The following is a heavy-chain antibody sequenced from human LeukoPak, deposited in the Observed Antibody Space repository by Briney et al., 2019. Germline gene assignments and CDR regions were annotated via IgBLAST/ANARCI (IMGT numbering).Heavy chain of an antibody. V-gene: IGHV4-4*07. J-gene: IGHJ6*03. D-gene: IGHD2-2*01. CDR2: IYTSGST. Sequence: SETLSLTCTVSGGSISSYYWSWIRQPAGKGLEWIGRIYTSGSTNYNPSLKSRVTMSVDTSKNQFSLKLSSVTAADTAVYYCARDKVGYCSSTICYGYYYYYYMDVWGKGTTVTVSS. CDR3: ARDKVGYCSSTICYGYYYYYYMDV. CDR1: GGSISSYY.